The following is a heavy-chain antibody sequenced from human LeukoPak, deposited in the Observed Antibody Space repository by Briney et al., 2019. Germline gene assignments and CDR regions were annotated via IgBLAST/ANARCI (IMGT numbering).Heavy chain of an antibody. CDR1: GYTASSYG. CDR2: ISGYSGKT. Sequence: ASVKVSCKASGYTASSYGISWVRQAPGQGLEWLGWISGYSGKTNYAQKLQGRVTMTTDTSTSTAYMELRSLRSDDTAMYFCASYYYGSGSYYNAGGFDVWGQGTMVTVSS. D-gene: IGHD3-10*01. CDR3: ASYYYGSGSYYNAGGFDV. J-gene: IGHJ3*01. V-gene: IGHV1-18*01.